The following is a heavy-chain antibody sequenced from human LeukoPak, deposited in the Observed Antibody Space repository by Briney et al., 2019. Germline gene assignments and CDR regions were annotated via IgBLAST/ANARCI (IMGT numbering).Heavy chain of an antibody. J-gene: IGHJ3*01. CDR2: IWYDGSNK. CDR1: GFTFSSYG. V-gene: IGHV3-33*01. Sequence: GGSLRLSCAASGFTFSSYGMHWVRQAPGKGLEWVAVIWYDGSNKYYADSVKGRFTISRDNSKNTLYLQMNSLRAEDTAVYYCATGYSGYDVSYNDYWGQGTMVTVSS. D-gene: IGHD5-12*01. CDR3: ATGYSGYDVSYNDY.